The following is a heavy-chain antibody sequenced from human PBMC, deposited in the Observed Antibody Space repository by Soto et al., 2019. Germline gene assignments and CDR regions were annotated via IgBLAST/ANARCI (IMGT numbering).Heavy chain of an antibody. J-gene: IGHJ4*02. D-gene: IGHD3-22*01. Sequence: PGGSLILSCASSGFTFSSYGMHWVRQAPGKGLEGVAVISYEGSNKYYADSVKGRFTISRDNSKNTLYLQMNSLRAEDTAVYYCAKPNYYDSSGYYYVGGPFDYWGQGTLVTVS. CDR1: GFTFSSYG. CDR2: ISYEGSNK. CDR3: AKPNYYDSSGYYYVGGPFDY. V-gene: IGHV3-30*18.